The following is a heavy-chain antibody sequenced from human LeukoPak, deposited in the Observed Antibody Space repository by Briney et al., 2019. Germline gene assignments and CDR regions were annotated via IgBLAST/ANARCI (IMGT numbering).Heavy chain of an antibody. D-gene: IGHD2-2*01. J-gene: IGHJ6*03. V-gene: IGHV1-46*01. CDR2: INPSGGST. Sequence: GASVKVSCKASGYTFTSYYMHWVRQAPGQGLEWMGIINPSGGSTSYAQKFQGRVTMTRDMSTSTVYMELSSLRSEDTAMYYCARGGLCSSTSCPLYYYYYMDVWGKGTTVTVSS. CDR1: GYTFTSYY. CDR3: ARGGLCSSTSCPLYYYYYMDV.